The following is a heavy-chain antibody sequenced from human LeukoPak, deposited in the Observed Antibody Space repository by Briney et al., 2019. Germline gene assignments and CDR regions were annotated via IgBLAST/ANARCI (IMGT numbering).Heavy chain of an antibody. V-gene: IGHV4-59*12. J-gene: IGHJ6*03. CDR2: IYYSGST. CDR1: GGSISSYY. Sequence: SETLSLTCTVSGGSISSYYWSWIRQPPGKGLEWIGYIYYSGSTNYNPSLKSRVTMSVDTSKNQFSLKLSSVTAADTAVYYCARGYARFNYYYMDVWDKGTTVTVSS. D-gene: IGHD1-1*01. CDR3: ARGYARFNYYYMDV.